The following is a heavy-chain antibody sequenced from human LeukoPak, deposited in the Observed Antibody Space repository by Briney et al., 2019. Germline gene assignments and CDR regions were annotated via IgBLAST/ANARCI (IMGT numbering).Heavy chain of an antibody. J-gene: IGHJ4*02. CDR3: ARIPRGSGWSFLDF. CDR2: ISGSGGST. V-gene: IGHV3-23*01. Sequence: GGSLRLSCAASGFTFSSYAMSWVRQAPGKGLEWVSAISGSGGSTYYADSVKGRLTISRDNAKNSLYLQMNSLRAEDTAVYYCARIPRGSGWSFLDFWGQGTLVTVTS. D-gene: IGHD6-19*01. CDR1: GFTFSSYA.